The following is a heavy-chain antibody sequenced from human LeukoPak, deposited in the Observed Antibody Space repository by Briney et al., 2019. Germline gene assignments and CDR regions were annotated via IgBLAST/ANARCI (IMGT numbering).Heavy chain of an antibody. D-gene: IGHD6-19*01. V-gene: IGHV4-39*01. CDR2: IYYSGST. CDR3: AKLVAVAGTSLAFDI. Sequence: PSETLSLTCTVSGGSISSSCYYWGWIRQPPGKGLEWIGSIYYSGSTYYNPSLKSRVTISVDTSKNQFSLKLSSVTAADTAVYYCAKLVAVAGTSLAFDIWGQGTMVTVSS. CDR1: GGSISSSCYY. J-gene: IGHJ3*02.